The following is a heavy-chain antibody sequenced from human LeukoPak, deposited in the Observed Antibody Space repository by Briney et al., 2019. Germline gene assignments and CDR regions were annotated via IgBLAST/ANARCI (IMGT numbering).Heavy chain of an antibody. CDR2: ISYDGSNK. J-gene: IGHJ3*02. CDR3: AKGGQWELLDAFDI. CDR1: GFTFSSYG. V-gene: IGHV3-30*18. D-gene: IGHD1-26*01. Sequence: PGGSLRLSCAASGFTFSSYGMHWVRQAPGKGLEWVAVISYDGSNKYYADSVKGRFTISRDNSKNTLYLQMNSLRAEDTAVYYCAKGGQWELLDAFDIWGQGTMVTVSS.